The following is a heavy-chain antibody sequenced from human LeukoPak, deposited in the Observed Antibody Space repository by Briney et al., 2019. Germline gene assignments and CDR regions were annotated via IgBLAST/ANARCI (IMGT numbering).Heavy chain of an antibody. CDR2: IYYSGST. J-gene: IGHJ6*03. CDR1: GGSISNSSYY. Sequence: SETLSLTCTVSGGSISNSSYYWGWIRQPPGKGLEWIGSIYYSGSTYYNPSLKSRVTISVDTSQNQFSLKLSSVTAADTAVYYCARDRPVVPAAIGYYYYMDVWGKGTTVTVSS. D-gene: IGHD2-2*01. CDR3: ARDRPVVPAAIGYYYYMDV. V-gene: IGHV4-39*07.